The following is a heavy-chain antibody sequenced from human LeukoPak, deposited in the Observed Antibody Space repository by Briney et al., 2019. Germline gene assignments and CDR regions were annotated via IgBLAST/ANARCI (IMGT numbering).Heavy chain of an antibody. CDR2: INHSGST. CDR3: ARGPYPTFGKSLEWLLPSFDY. CDR1: GGSFSGYY. J-gene: IGHJ4*02. D-gene: IGHD3-3*01. V-gene: IGHV4-34*01. Sequence: SETLSLTCAVYGGSFSGYYWSWIRQPPGKGLEWIGEINHSGSTNYNPSLKSRVTISVDTSKNQFSLKLSSLTAADTAVYYCARGPYPTFGKSLEWLLPSFDYWGQGTLVTVSS.